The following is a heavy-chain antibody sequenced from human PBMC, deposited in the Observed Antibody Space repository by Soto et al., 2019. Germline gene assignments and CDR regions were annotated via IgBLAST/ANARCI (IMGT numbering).Heavy chain of an antibody. CDR1: GFSLNAHA. CDR2: IGWNSGRI. CDR3: FKDIAAGGIDY. Sequence: PGGSLRLSCLASGFSLNAHAMCWVRQVPGKSLEWVSGIGWNSGRIGYVYSVKGRFTVSRDNAKNSLYLELNSRRAEATALYYCFKDIAAGGIDYLGQGALVTVSS. J-gene: IGHJ4*02. V-gene: IGHV3-9*01. D-gene: IGHD6-13*01.